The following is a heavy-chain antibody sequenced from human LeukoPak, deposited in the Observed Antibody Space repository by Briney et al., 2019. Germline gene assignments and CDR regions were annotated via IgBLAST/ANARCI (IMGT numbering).Heavy chain of an antibody. CDR1: GGSFSGYY. CDR2: INHSGST. CDR3: ARVITMIVVVTP. V-gene: IGHV4-34*09. J-gene: IGHJ4*02. Sequence: SSETLSLTCAVYGGSFSGYYWSWIRQPPGKGLEWIGEINHSGSTNYNPSLKSRVTISVDTSKNQFSLKLSSVTAADTAVYYCARVITMIVVVTPWGQGTLVTVSS. D-gene: IGHD3-22*01.